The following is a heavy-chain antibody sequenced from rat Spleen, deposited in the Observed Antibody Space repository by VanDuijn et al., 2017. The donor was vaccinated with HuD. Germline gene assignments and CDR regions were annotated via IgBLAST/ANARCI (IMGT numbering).Heavy chain of an antibody. D-gene: IGHD1-1*01. J-gene: IGHJ2*01. V-gene: IGHV5-17*01. Sequence: EVQLVESGGGLVQPGRSLKLSCAASGFTFSDYAMAWVRQAPKKGLEWVATIIYDGSSTYYRDSVKGRFTISRDNAKSTLYLQMDSLRSEDTATYYCARPSVSGDFDYWGQGVMVTVSS. CDR1: GFTFSDYA. CDR3: ARPSVSGDFDY. CDR2: IIYDGSST.